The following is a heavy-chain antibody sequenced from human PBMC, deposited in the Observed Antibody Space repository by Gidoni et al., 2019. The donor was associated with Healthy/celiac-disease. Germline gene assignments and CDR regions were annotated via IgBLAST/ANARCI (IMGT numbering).Heavy chain of an antibody. CDR2: ISWDGGST. V-gene: IGHV3-43*01. J-gene: IGHJ6*02. CDR3: AKDISQNWYGVYYYGMDV. Sequence: EVQLVESGGVVVQPGGSLSLSCAASGFTFDDYTMPWVRQAPGKGLEWVSLISWDGGSTYYADSVKGRFTISRDNSKNSLYLQMNSLRTEDTALYYCAKDISQNWYGVYYYGMDVWGQGTTVTVSS. D-gene: IGHD1-1*01. CDR1: GFTFDDYT.